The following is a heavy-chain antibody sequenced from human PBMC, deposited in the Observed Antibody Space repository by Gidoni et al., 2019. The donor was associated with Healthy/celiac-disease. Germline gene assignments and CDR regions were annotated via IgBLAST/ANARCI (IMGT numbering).Heavy chain of an antibody. CDR3: ARHGIAARPDNCFDP. CDR1: GGSLRSSSYY. D-gene: IGHD6-6*01. Sequence: QLQLQESGPGLVKPSETLSLTCTVSGGSLRSSSYYWGWVSQPPGTGLEWIGSIYYSGSTYYNPSLKSRVTISVDTSKNQFSLKLSSVTAADTAVYYCARHGIAARPDNCFDPWGQGTLVTVSS. J-gene: IGHJ5*02. V-gene: IGHV4-39*01. CDR2: IYYSGST.